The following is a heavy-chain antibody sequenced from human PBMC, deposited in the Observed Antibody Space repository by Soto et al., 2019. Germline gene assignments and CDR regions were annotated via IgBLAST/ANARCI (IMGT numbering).Heavy chain of an antibody. CDR1: GFSFSSYS. Sequence: GGSLRLSCAASGFSFSSYSMNWVRQAPGKGLEWVSYISGGSSSIYYADSVKGRFTISRDNAKNSLYLQMNSLRDEDTAVYYCARDIQVYYGVDVWGQGTTVTVS. J-gene: IGHJ6*02. CDR3: ARDIQVYYGVDV. V-gene: IGHV3-48*02. CDR2: ISGGSSSI. D-gene: IGHD2-21*01.